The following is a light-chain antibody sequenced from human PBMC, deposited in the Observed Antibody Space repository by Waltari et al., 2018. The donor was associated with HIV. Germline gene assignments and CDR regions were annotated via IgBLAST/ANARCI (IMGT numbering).Light chain of an antibody. CDR3: SSYTSSSTPYV. CDR2: DVS. Sequence: CTGTSSDVGGYNYVSWYQQHPGKAPKLMIYDVSNRPSGVSNRFSGSKSGNTASLTISGLQAEDEADYYCSSYTSSSTPYVFGTGTKVTVL. CDR1: SSDVGGYNY. J-gene: IGLJ1*01. V-gene: IGLV2-14*03.